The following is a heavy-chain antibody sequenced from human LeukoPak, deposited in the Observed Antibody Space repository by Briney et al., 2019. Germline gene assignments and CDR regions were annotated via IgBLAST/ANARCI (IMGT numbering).Heavy chain of an antibody. CDR2: IYYSGST. D-gene: IGHD2-2*02. J-gene: IGHJ4*02. CDR1: GGSISSSSYY. CDR3: ARGSFEGVVPAAIDY. Sequence: PSETLSLTCTVSGGSISSSSYYWGWIRQPPGKGLEWIGSIYYSGSTHYNPSLKSRVTISVDTSKNQFSLKLSSVTAADTAVYYCARGSFEGVVPAAIDYWGQGTLVTVSS. V-gene: IGHV4-39*07.